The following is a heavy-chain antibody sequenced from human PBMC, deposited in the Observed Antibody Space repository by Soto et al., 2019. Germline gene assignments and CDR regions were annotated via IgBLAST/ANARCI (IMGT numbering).Heavy chain of an antibody. V-gene: IGHV1-2*04. Sequence: EASVKVSCKASGYTFTGYYIHWVRQAPGQGLEWMGWINPNSGDTNYTQKSQGWVTMTRDTSISTAYMELSRLASDDTAVYYCPVPSADYWGRGTLVTVSS. CDR1: GYTFTGYY. CDR2: INPNSGDT. CDR3: PVPSADY. J-gene: IGHJ4*02.